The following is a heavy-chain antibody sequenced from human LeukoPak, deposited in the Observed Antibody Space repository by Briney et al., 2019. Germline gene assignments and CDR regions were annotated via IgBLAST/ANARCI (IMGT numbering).Heavy chain of an antibody. D-gene: IGHD1-26*01. CDR1: NGSFSGYY. Sequence: SETLSLTCAVHNGSFSGYYWNWIRRPPGKGLEWIGEIGHSGDTNYNPSLKSRITMSVDTSKKQFSLKLSSVTAADTAVYYCARRANNGSPGIWGLGTLVTVSS. V-gene: IGHV4-34*01. J-gene: IGHJ4*02. CDR2: IGHSGDT. CDR3: ARRANNGSPGI.